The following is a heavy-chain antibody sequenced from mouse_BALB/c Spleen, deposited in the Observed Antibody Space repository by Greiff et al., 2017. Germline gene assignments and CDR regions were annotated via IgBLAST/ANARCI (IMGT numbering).Heavy chain of an antibody. CDR1: GYSITSDYA. Sequence: EVQLQQSGPGLVKPSQSLSLTCTVTGYSITSDYAWNWIRQFPGNKLEWMGYISYSGSTSYNPSLKSRISITRDTSKNQFFLQLNSVTTEDTATYFCASSVGWFAYWGQGTLVTVSA. D-gene: IGHD3-1*01. CDR2: ISYSGST. V-gene: IGHV3-2*02. CDR3: ASSVGWFAY. J-gene: IGHJ3*01.